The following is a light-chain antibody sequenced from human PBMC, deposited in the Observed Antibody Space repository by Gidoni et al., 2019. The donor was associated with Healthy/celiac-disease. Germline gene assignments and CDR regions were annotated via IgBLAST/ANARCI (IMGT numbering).Light chain of an antibody. CDR2: KAS. CDR3: QQYNSDPRT. Sequence: DIQMTQSPSTLSASVGDRVTTTCRASQSISSWLAWYQQKPGKAPKLLIYKASSLESGVPSRFSGSGSGTEFTLTISSLQPDDFATYYCQQYNSDPRTFGGGTKVEIK. J-gene: IGKJ4*01. CDR1: QSISSW. V-gene: IGKV1-5*03.